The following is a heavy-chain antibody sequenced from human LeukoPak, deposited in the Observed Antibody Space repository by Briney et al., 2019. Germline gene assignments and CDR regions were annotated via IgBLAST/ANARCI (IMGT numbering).Heavy chain of an antibody. V-gene: IGHV3-30*02. D-gene: IGHD3-22*01. J-gene: IGHJ4*02. CDR3: ARGLIFYDRSPYYFDY. CDR2: IRYDGSNK. Sequence: GGSLRLSCSASGFTFSSYGMHWVRQAPGKGLEWVAFIRYDGSNKYYADSVKGRFTISRDNSKNTLYLQMNSLRAEDTAVYYCARGLIFYDRSPYYFDYWGQGTLVTVSS. CDR1: GFTFSSYG.